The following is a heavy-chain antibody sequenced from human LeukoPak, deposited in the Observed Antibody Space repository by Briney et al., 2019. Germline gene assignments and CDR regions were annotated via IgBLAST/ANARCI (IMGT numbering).Heavy chain of an antibody. V-gene: IGHV4-59*11. CDR3: ARDKAETGTSEFGS. J-gene: IGHJ4*02. CDR1: NGSLSSHY. CDR2: ASNNGNA. Sequence: SETLSLTCTVSNGSLSSHYWNWIRQPPGKALEWIGEASNNGNARYNPSLKSRVTISLDTSKNQFSLRLTSVTAADTALYFCARDKAETGTSEFGSWGQGTLVTVSS. D-gene: IGHD1-7*01.